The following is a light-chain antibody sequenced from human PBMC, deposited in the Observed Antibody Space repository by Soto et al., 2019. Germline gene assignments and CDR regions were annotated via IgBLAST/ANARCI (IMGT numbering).Light chain of an antibody. CDR1: QNISRN. V-gene: IGKV3-15*01. Sequence: MAQSPSTLSVSAGSRGSVSCRASQNISRNLAWYHQRPGQAPRLLIFGASARATGIPSRFSGSGSGTEFTLTISSLQSEDFAVYYCQQYNNWLWTFSQGTKVDIK. CDR3: QQYNNWLWT. J-gene: IGKJ1*01. CDR2: GAS.